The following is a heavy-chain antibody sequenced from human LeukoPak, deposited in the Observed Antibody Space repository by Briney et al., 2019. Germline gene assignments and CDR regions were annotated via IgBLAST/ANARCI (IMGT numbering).Heavy chain of an antibody. CDR3: ARGANSGSYRSDY. CDR2: INWNGGST. CDR1: GFTLDDYA. D-gene: IGHD1-26*01. Sequence: GGSLRLSWAASGFTLDDYAMTWVRQAPGKGLEWVSGINWNGGSTGYADSVKGRFTISRDNAKNSLYLQMNSLSAEDTALYYCARGANSGSYRSDYWGQGTLVTVSS. V-gene: IGHV3-20*04. J-gene: IGHJ4*02.